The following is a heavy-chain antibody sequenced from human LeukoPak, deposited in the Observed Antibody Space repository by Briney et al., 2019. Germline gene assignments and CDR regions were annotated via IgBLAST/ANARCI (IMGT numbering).Heavy chain of an antibody. Sequence: PSETLSLTCAVYGGSFSGYYWSWIRQPPGKGLEWIGEISHSGSTNYNPSLKSRVTISVDTSKNQFSLKLSSVTAADTAVYYCARLKPPLYYYGSGSIGPFFDYWGQGTLVTVSS. CDR1: GGSFSGYY. J-gene: IGHJ4*02. CDR2: ISHSGST. D-gene: IGHD3-10*01. CDR3: ARLKPPLYYYGSGSIGPFFDY. V-gene: IGHV4-34*01.